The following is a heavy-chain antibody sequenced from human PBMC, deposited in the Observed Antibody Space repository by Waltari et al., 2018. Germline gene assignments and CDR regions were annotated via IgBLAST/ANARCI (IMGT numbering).Heavy chain of an antibody. D-gene: IGHD6-13*01. CDR3: ARGLAYSSSWYMFPYFDY. V-gene: IGHV4-34*01. CDR2: INHSGST. J-gene: IGHJ4*02. CDR1: GGSFSGYY. Sequence: QVQLQQWGAGLLKPSETLSLTCAVYGGSFSGYYWSWIRQPPGKGLEWIGEINHSGSTNYNPSLKSRVTISVDTSKNQFSRKLSSVTAADTAVYYCARGLAYSSSWYMFPYFDYWGQGTLVTVSS.